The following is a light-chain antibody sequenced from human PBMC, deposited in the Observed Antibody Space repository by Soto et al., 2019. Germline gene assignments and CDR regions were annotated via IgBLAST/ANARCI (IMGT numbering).Light chain of an antibody. Sequence: QSALTQPASVSGSPGQSITISCTGTSSGVGGYNYVSWYQRHPGKAPKLMIYEVSNRPSGVSNRFSGSKSGNTASLTISGLQAEDEADYYCSSHTSNNTLRVLFGGGTKLTVL. CDR1: SSGVGGYNY. V-gene: IGLV2-14*01. CDR2: EVS. J-gene: IGLJ2*01. CDR3: SSHTSNNTLRVL.